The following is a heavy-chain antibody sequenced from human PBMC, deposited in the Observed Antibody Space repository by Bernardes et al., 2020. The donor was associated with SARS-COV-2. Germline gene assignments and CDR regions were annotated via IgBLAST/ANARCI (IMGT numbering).Heavy chain of an antibody. Sequence: SETLSLTCTVSGGSIFSYYWTWFRQPPGKGLEWIGYIYDSGHTNYNPSLESRVNMSVDTSKKQISLKLSSVTAADTAVYYCARGSDWFDPWGQGTLVTVSS. J-gene: IGHJ5*02. CDR2: IYDSGHT. V-gene: IGHV4-59*01. CDR3: ARGSDWFDP. CDR1: GGSIFSYY.